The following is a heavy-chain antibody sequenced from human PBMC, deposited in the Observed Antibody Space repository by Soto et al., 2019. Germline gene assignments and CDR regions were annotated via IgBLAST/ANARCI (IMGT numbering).Heavy chain of an antibody. D-gene: IGHD4-17*01. V-gene: IGHV3-23*01. CDR2: ISGSGGTT. Sequence: SLRLSCAASGVTFSTYAMTWVRQAPGKGLEWVSSISGSGGTTYYADSVKGRFTISRDNSKNTLYLQMNSLRAEDTAVYYCAKKTSSDYGDYAPLRYNWLAPWGLGPLVTVS. CDR3: AKKTSSDYGDYAPLRYNWLAP. CDR1: GVTFSTYA. J-gene: IGHJ5*02.